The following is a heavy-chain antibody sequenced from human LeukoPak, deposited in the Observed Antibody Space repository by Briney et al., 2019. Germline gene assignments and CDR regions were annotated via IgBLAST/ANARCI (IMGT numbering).Heavy chain of an antibody. Sequence: GGSLRLSCAASGFTFSSYAMHWVRQAPGKGLEWVAVISYDGSNKYYADSVKGRFTISRDNSKNTLYLQMNSLRAEDTAVYYCARAPSGSYYSFDLWGRGTLVTVSS. D-gene: IGHD1-26*01. CDR3: ARAPSGSYYSFDL. J-gene: IGHJ2*01. CDR2: ISYDGSNK. V-gene: IGHV3-30*04. CDR1: GFTFSSYA.